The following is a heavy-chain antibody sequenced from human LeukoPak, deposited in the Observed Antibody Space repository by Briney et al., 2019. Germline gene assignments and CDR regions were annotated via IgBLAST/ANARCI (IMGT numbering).Heavy chain of an antibody. D-gene: IGHD5-12*01. Sequence: GGSLRLSCAASGFTFSSYGMHWVRRAPGKGLEWVAFIRYDGSNKYYADSVKGRFTISRDNSKNTLYLQMNSLRAEDTAVYYCAKFSNSGYTYYYYMDVWGKGTTVTVSS. J-gene: IGHJ6*03. CDR3: AKFSNSGYTYYYYMDV. CDR1: GFTFSSYG. V-gene: IGHV3-30*02. CDR2: IRYDGSNK.